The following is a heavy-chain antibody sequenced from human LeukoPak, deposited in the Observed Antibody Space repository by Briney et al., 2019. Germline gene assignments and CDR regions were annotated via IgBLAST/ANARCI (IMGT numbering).Heavy chain of an antibody. CDR1: GYTFTGYY. J-gene: IGHJ3*02. CDR3: ARARVYSSSWYPLDI. D-gene: IGHD6-13*01. V-gene: IGHV1-2*04. Sequence: ASVKVSCKASGYTFTGYYMHWVRQAPGQGLEWMGWINPNSGGTNYAQKFQGWVTMTRDTSISTAYTELSRLRSDDTAVYYCARARVYSSSWYPLDIWGQGTMVTVSS. CDR2: INPNSGGT.